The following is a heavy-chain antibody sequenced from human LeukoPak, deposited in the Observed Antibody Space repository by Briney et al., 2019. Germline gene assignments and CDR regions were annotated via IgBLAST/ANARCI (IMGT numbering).Heavy chain of an antibody. Sequence: PSETLSLTCAVYGRSFSGYYWSWVRQPPGEGLEWMGEVNHSGRTSYNPSLKSRVTISADTSKNQFSLRMTSLTAADTAVYYCARGIRGVIITTNYYNMDVWGPGTTVTVSS. D-gene: IGHD3-10*01. CDR2: VNHSGRT. CDR1: GRSFSGYY. J-gene: IGHJ6*03. CDR3: ARGIRGVIITTNYYNMDV. V-gene: IGHV4-34*01.